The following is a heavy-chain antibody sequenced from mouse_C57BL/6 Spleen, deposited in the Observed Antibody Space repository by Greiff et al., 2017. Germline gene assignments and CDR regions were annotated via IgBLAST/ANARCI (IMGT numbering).Heavy chain of an antibody. CDR2: ISSGSSTI. V-gene: IGHV5-17*01. D-gene: IGHD1-1*01. CDR1: GFTFSDYG. J-gene: IGHJ1*03. CDR3: ARNYYYGSSYVDWYVDV. Sequence: EVQLVESGGGLVKPGGSLKLSCAASGFTFSDYGMHWVRQAPEKGLEWVAYISSGSSTIYYADTVKGRFTISRDNAKNTLFLQMTSLRSEDTAMYYCARNYYYGSSYVDWYVDVWGTGTTVTVSS.